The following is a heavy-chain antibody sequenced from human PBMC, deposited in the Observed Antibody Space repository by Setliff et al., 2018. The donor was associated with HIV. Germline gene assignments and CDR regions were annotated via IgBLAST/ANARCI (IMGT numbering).Heavy chain of an antibody. CDR2: IRHDGNQI. Sequence: GGSLRLSCAASGFTFSDYWMDWVRQAPGKGLEWVAAIRHDGNQIYYVDSVKGRFTMSRDDSKSIAYLQMNSLKTEDTAVYYCTRNRNYAFDIWGQGTMVTVS. V-gene: IGHV3-7*03. J-gene: IGHJ3*02. CDR1: GFTFSDYW. CDR3: TRNRNYAFDI.